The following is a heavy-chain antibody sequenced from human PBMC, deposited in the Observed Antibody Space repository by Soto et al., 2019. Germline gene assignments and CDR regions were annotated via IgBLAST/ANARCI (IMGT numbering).Heavy chain of an antibody. Sequence: SETLPLTCTVTGGSISSYYWGWIRQPPGKGLEWIGYIYYSGSTYYNPSLKSRVTISVDTSKNQFSLKLSSVTAADTAVYYCAIETYYYDSSGYGHLDYWGQGTLVTSPQ. CDR1: GGSISSYY. J-gene: IGHJ4*02. CDR3: AIETYYYDSSGYGHLDY. D-gene: IGHD3-22*01. V-gene: IGHV4-59*06. CDR2: IYYSGST.